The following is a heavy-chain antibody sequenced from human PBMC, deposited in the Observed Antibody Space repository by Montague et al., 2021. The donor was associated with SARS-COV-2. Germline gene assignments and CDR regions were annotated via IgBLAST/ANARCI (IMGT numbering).Heavy chain of an antibody. CDR1: GGPISGSSDY. D-gene: IGHD5-18*01. CDR3: ARREYSYGWGD. V-gene: IGHV4-39*01. J-gene: IGHJ4*02. CDR2: VDYSGNT. Sequence: SETLSLTCTVTGGPISGSSDYWGWIRPSPGKGLEWNACVDYSGNTYYSPSLKFRLTISVDTSKNQLSLKLNSVTAADTALYYCARREYSYGWGDWGQGTLVTVSS.